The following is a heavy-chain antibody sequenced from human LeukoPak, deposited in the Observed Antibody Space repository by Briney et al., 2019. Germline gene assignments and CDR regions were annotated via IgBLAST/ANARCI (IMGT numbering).Heavy chain of an antibody. J-gene: IGHJ4*02. CDR1: GGSISSSKW. Sequence: PSGTLSLTCAVSGGSISSSKWWSWVRQPPGKGLEWIGEIYHSGSTNYNPSLKSRVTISVDKSKNQFSLKLSPVTAADTAVYYCARDRRYYGSGSYYNVYFDYWGQGTLVTVSS. V-gene: IGHV4-4*02. D-gene: IGHD3-10*01. CDR3: ARDRRYYGSGSYYNVYFDY. CDR2: IYHSGST.